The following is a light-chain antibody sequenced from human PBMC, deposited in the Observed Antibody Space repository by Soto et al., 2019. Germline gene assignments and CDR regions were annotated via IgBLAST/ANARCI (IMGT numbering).Light chain of an antibody. CDR3: HQCYSTPYT. CDR1: QSISSY. CDR2: AAS. V-gene: IGKV1-39*01. Sequence: DIQMTQSPSSLSASVRDRVTITCRASQSISSYLNWYQQKPGKAPKLLIYAASSLQSGVPSRFSGSGSGTDFTLTISSLQPEDFATYYCHQCYSTPYTFGQGTKLEIK. J-gene: IGKJ2*01.